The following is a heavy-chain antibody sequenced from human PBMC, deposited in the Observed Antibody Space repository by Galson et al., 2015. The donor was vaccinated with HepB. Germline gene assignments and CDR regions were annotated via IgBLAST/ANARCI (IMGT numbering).Heavy chain of an antibody. D-gene: IGHD6-13*01. V-gene: IGHV3-11*04. CDR1: GFTFSDYY. CDR2: ISSSSSTI. CDR3: ARRRGSSSWYFDY. Sequence: SLRLSCAASGFTFSDYYMSWIRQAPGKGLEWVSYISSSSSTIYYADSVKGRFTISRDNAENSLYLQMNSLRDEDTGVYYCARRRGSSSWYFDYWGQGTLVTVSS. J-gene: IGHJ4*02.